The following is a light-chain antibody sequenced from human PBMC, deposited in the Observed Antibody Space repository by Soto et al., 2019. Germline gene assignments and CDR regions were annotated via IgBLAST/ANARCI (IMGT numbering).Light chain of an antibody. J-gene: IGLJ2*01. Sequence: QSALTQPASVSGSPGQSITISCTGTSSDVGGYNYVSWYQQHTGKAPKLMIYDVSNRPSGVSDRFSGSNSGNTASLTISGLQAEDEADYYCSSYTSSSTLVVFGGGTKLTVL. CDR2: DVS. CDR3: SSYTSSSTLVV. V-gene: IGLV2-14*01. CDR1: SSDVGGYNY.